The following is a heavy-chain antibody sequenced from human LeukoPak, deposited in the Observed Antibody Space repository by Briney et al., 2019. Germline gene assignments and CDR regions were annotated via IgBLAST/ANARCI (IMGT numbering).Heavy chain of an antibody. J-gene: IGHJ4*02. CDR3: ARRGTYCSGGTCELDY. CDR2: IHYSGST. Sequence: SETLSLTCTVSGGSISSYYWSWLRQPPGKGLEWIGYIHYSGSTKYNPSLKSRITISVDTSKNQFSLNLRSVTAADTAVYYCARRGTYCSGGTCELDYWGQGTLVTVSS. D-gene: IGHD2-15*01. V-gene: IGHV4-59*08. CDR1: GGSISSYY.